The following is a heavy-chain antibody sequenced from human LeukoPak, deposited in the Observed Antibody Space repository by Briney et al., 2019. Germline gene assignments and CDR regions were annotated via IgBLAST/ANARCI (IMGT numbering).Heavy chain of an antibody. Sequence: SETLSLTGTVSGGSISSYYWSWIRQPPGKGLEWIGYIYYSGSTNYNPSLKSRVTISVDTSKNQFSLKLSSVTAADTAVYYCARGGVVVPAAIRYNWFDPWGQGTLVTVSS. V-gene: IGHV4-59*01. CDR2: IYYSGST. CDR3: ARGGVVVPAAIRYNWFDP. D-gene: IGHD2-2*02. CDR1: GGSISSYY. J-gene: IGHJ5*02.